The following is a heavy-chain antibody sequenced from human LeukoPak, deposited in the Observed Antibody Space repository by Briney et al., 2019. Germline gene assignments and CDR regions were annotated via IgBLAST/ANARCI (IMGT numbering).Heavy chain of an antibody. Sequence: GASVKVSCKASGYTFTSYGISWVRQAPGQGLEWMGWINPNSGGTNYAQKFQGRVTMTRDTSISTAYMELSRLRSEDTAVYYCARLAVAAYFDYWGQGTLVTVSS. CDR3: ARLAVAAYFDY. V-gene: IGHV1-2*02. CDR1: GYTFTSYG. J-gene: IGHJ4*02. CDR2: INPNSGGT. D-gene: IGHD6-19*01.